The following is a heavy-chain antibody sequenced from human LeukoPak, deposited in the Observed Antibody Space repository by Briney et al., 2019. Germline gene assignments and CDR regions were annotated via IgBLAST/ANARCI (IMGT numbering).Heavy chain of an antibody. V-gene: IGHV3-48*03. CDR1: GFTFSSYE. D-gene: IGHD2-2*01. CDR2: ISSSGSTI. Sequence: QPGGSLRLSCAASGFTFSSYEMNWVRQAPGRGLEWVSYISSSGSTIYYADSVKGRFTISRDNAKNSLYLQMNSLRAEDTAVYYCARDNAGPQRFDYWGQGTLVTVSS. CDR3: ARDNAGPQRFDY. J-gene: IGHJ4*02.